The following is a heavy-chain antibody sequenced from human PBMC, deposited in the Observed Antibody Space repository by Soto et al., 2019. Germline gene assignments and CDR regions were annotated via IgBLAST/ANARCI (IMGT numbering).Heavy chain of an antibody. CDR2: ISYDGSNK. D-gene: IGHD6-13*01. Sequence: GGSLRLSCAASGFTFSSYAMHWVRQAPGKGLEWVAVISYDGSNKYYADSVKGRFTISRDNSKNTLYLQMNSLRAEDTAVYYCARSIGSSHYCDYWGQGTLVTVSS. CDR3: ARSIGSSHYCDY. V-gene: IGHV3-30-3*01. J-gene: IGHJ4*02. CDR1: GFTFSSYA.